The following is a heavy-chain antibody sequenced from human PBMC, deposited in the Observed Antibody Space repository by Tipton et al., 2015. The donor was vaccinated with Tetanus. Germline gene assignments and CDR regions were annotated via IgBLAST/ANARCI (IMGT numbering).Heavy chain of an antibody. CDR3: ARDGWGLTNWFDP. V-gene: IGHV4-39*02. CDR1: GGSISSSNYY. CDR2: IFYSGTT. D-gene: IGHD7-27*01. J-gene: IGHJ5*02. Sequence: TLSLTCTVSGGSISSSNYYWGWIRQPPGKGLEWIGRIFYSGTTNYYPSLKSRVTISVDTSKNQFSLKLSSVTAADTAVYYCARDGWGLTNWFDPWGQGTLVTVSS.